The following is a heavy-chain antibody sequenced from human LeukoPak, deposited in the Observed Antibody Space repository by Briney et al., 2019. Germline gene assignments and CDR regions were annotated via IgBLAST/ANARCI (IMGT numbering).Heavy chain of an antibody. CDR1: GFTFSSYG. CDR2: ISSRSTTI. V-gene: IGHV3-48*01. J-gene: IGHJ4*02. CDR3: ARDVRKTVDY. Sequence: GGSLRLSCAASGFTFSSYGMNWVRQAPGKGLEWVSYISSRSTTIYYADSVKGRFTISRDNAKNSLSLQMNSLRAEDTAVYYCARDVRKTVDYWGQGTLVTVSS.